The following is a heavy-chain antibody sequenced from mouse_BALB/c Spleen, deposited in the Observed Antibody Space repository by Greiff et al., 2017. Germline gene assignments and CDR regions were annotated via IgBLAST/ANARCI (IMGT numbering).Heavy chain of an antibody. CDR3: ARHGPYYFDY. V-gene: IGHV5-6*01. CDR1: GFTFSSYG. CDR2: ISSGGSYT. J-gene: IGHJ2*01. Sequence: EVKLMESGGDLVKPGGSLKLSCAASGFTFSSYGMSWVRQTPDKRLEWVATISSGGSYTYYPDSVKGRFTISRDNAKNTLYLQMSSLKSEDTAMYYCARHGPYYFDYWGQGTTLTVSS.